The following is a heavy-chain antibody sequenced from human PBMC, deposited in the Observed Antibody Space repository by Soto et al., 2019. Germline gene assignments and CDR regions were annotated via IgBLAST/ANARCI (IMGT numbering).Heavy chain of an antibody. CDR2: TYYRSKWYS. CDR3: ARGEQYSGRIFDY. CDR1: GDSVSSNSAA. Sequence: PSQTLSLTCVISGDSVSSNSAAWNWIRQSPSRGLEWLGRTYYRSKWYSDYAASVESRITVNPDTSKNHFSLQLNSVTPEDTAVYYCARGEQYSGRIFDYCGQGTLVTVYS. J-gene: IGHJ4*02. D-gene: IGHD1-26*01. V-gene: IGHV6-1*01.